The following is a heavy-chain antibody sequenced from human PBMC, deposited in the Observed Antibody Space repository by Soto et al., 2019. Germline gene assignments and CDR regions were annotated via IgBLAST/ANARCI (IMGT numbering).Heavy chain of an antibody. J-gene: IGHJ4*02. CDR3: AKGRTYFDV. V-gene: IGHV3-23*01. Sequence: GALRRSCAASGFTFSNYAMTWVRQAPGKGLEWVSDISDSDDATYYADSVKGRFTISRDNSKSTLYLQMNGLRAEDAAVYYCAKGRTYFDVWGQGTLVTVSS. CDR2: ISDSDDAT. CDR1: GFTFSNYA.